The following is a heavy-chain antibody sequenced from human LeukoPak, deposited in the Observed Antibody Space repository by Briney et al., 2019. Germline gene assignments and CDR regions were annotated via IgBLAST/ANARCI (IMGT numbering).Heavy chain of an antibody. Sequence: ASVKVSCKASGYTFTGYYMHWVRQAPGQGLEWMGWINPNSGGTNYAQKFQGRVTMTRDTSISTAYMELSRLRSDDTAVYYCARRVVAANALDYWGQGTLVTVSS. V-gene: IGHV1-2*02. CDR1: GYTFTGYY. D-gene: IGHD2-15*01. CDR3: ARRVVAANALDY. J-gene: IGHJ4*02. CDR2: INPNSGGT.